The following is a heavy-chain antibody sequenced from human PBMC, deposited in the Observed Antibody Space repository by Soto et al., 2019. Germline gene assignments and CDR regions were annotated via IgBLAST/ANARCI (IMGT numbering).Heavy chain of an antibody. CDR1: GFTFSSYA. CDR3: ASPTIRDHSAFDI. V-gene: IGHV3-30-3*01. CDR2: ISSDGSKK. D-gene: IGHD5-18*01. J-gene: IGHJ3*02. Sequence: QVQLVESGGGVVQPGRSLRLSCAASGFTFSSYAMHWVRQAPGKGLEWVAVISSDGSKKYYADSGKGRFTIFRDNSKNRLYLQMNSLRPEDTAVYYGASPTIRDHSAFDIWGQGTMVTVSS.